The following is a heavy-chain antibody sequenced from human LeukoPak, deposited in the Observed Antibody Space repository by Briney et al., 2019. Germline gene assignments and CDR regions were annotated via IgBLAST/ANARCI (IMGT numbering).Heavy chain of an antibody. CDR3: AKRSGYGSGSPGSMDY. Sequence: GGSLRLSCAASGFTFSSYGMHWVRQAPGKGLEWVAFIRYDGSNKYYADSVKGRFTISRDNSQNTLYLQMNSLRAEDTAVYYCAKRSGYGSGSPGSMDYWGQGTLVTVSS. D-gene: IGHD3-10*01. V-gene: IGHV3-30*02. CDR2: IRYDGSNK. CDR1: GFTFSSYG. J-gene: IGHJ4*02.